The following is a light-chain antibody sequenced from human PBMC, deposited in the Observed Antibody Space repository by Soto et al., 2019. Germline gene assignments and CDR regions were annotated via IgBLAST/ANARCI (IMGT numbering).Light chain of an antibody. CDR3: SSYTSISGFYV. V-gene: IGLV2-14*03. Sequence: QSALTQPASVSGSPEQSITISCTGTSSDVGGYKYVSWFQHHPGKGPKLMIYDVSNRPSGVSNRFSGSKSGNTASLTISGLQAEDEADYYCSSYTSISGFYVFGTGTKVTVL. CDR1: SSDVGGYKY. CDR2: DVS. J-gene: IGLJ1*01.